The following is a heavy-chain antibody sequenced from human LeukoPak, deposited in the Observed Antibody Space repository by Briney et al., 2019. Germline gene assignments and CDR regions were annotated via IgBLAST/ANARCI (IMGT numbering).Heavy chain of an antibody. V-gene: IGHV3-23*01. CDR3: AKAHVPTMIRGVVSSD. CDR2: ISPSGGVT. J-gene: IGHJ4*02. Sequence: GGSLRLSCATSGFTFSSYAMSWVRQAPGKGLEWVSTISPSGGVTFYSDSVRGRFTISRDYSKDTLFLQMNSLRAEDTALYYCAKAHVPTMIRGVVSSDWGQGTLVTVSS. CDR1: GFTFSSYA. D-gene: IGHD3-10*01.